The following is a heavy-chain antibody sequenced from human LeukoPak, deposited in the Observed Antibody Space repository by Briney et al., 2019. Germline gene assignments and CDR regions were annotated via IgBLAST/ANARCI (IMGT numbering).Heavy chain of an antibody. CDR1: GFTFSSYS. V-gene: IGHV3-21*01. Sequence: GGSLRLSCAASGFTFSSYSMNWVRQAPGKGLEWVSSISSSSSYIYYADSVKGRFTISRDNAKNSLYLQMNSLRAEDTAVYYCARDLSGYSYGYNYWGQGTLVTVSS. D-gene: IGHD5-18*01. CDR3: ARDLSGYSYGYNY. J-gene: IGHJ4*02. CDR2: ISSSSSYI.